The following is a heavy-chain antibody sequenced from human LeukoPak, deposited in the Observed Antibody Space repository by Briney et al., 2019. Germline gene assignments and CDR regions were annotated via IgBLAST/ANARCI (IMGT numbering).Heavy chain of an antibody. CDR1: GDSVSSNSAA. CDR2: TYYRSKWYN. J-gene: IGHJ4*02. D-gene: IGHD5-12*01. Sequence: SQTLSLTCAISGDSVSSNSAAWTWIGQSPSRGLEWLGRTYYRSKWYNDYAVSVKSRMTINPDTSKNQFSLHLNSVTPEDTAIYYCSRERNSAYDLWGQGALATVSS. CDR3: SRERNSAYDL. V-gene: IGHV6-1*01.